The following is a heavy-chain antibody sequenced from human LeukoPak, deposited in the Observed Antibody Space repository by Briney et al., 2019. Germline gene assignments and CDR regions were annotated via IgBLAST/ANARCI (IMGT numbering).Heavy chain of an antibody. D-gene: IGHD4-17*01. Sequence: GGSLRLSCAASGFAFSSYAMSWVRQAPGKGLEWVSAISGSGTNTDYADSVKGRFTISRDNAKNSLYLQMNSLRAEDTAVYYCVRDGIMTTVTTSDYWGQGTLVTVSS. CDR1: GFAFSSYA. CDR3: VRDGIMTTVTTSDY. V-gene: IGHV3-23*01. CDR2: ISGSGTNT. J-gene: IGHJ4*02.